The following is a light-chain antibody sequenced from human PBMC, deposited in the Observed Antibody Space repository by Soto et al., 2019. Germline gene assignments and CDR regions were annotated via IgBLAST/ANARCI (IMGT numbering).Light chain of an antibody. Sequence: DIMMTLAPSTLSASVGDRVTITCRASQSISSWLAWYQQKPGKAPKLLIYKASSLESGVPSRFSGSGSGTEFTLTISSLQPDDFATYYCQQYNSYSWTFGQGTKVDIK. J-gene: IGKJ1*01. CDR3: QQYNSYSWT. V-gene: IGKV1-5*03. CDR1: QSISSW. CDR2: KAS.